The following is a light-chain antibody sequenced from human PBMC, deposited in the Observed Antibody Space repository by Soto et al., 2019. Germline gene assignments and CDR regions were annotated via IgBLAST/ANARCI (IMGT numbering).Light chain of an antibody. V-gene: IGLV2-8*01. CDR2: EVS. Sequence: QSALTQPPSASGSPGQSVTISCTGTSSDVGRYNYVSWYQQHPGKAPKLMIYEVSKRPSGVPDRFSGSKSGNTASLTVSGLQAEDEADYYCSSYAGSKGVFGGGTTLTVL. CDR3: SSYAGSKGV. J-gene: IGLJ3*02. CDR1: SSDVGRYNY.